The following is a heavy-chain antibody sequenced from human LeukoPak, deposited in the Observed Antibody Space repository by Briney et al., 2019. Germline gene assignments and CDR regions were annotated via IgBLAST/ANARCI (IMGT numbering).Heavy chain of an antibody. V-gene: IGHV4-61*02. CDR1: GDSISSSRHY. J-gene: IGHJ4*02. Sequence: SETPSLTCTVSGDSISSSRHYWSWIRQPAGKGLEWIGRIYPSGNTNYNPSLKSRVTISLDTSKNQFSLNLRSVTAADTAVYYCARDGVVTMELDYWGQGTLVTVSS. CDR3: ARDGVVTMELDY. CDR2: IYPSGNT. D-gene: IGHD3-3*01.